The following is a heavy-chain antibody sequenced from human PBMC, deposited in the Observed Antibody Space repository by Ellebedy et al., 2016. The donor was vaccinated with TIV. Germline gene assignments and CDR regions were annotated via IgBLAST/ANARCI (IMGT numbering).Heavy chain of an antibody. Sequence: AASVKVSCKASGYTFTSYSVHWVRQAPGQRLEWMGWVNTANGNTEYSEKFQGRVTFTRDTSASTSYMELSSLRSDDTAVYYCARESSRYYDSSGEDLDSWGRGTLVTVSS. CDR2: VNTANGNT. J-gene: IGHJ5*01. CDR1: GYTFTSYS. V-gene: IGHV1-3*04. D-gene: IGHD3-22*01. CDR3: ARESSRYYDSSGEDLDS.